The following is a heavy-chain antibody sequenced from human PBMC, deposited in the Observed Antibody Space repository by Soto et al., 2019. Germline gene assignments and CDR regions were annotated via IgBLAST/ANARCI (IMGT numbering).Heavy chain of an antibody. Sequence: PSETLSLTCAVYGGSFSGYYWSWIRQPPGKGLEWIGEINHSGSTNYNPSLKSRVTLSVDTSKNQFSLKLSSVTAADTAVYYCARGCPSILTLYYYYGMDVWGQGTTVTVSS. CDR1: GGSFSGYY. J-gene: IGHJ6*02. D-gene: IGHD3-9*01. CDR2: INHSGST. CDR3: ARGCPSILTLYYYYGMDV. V-gene: IGHV4-34*01.